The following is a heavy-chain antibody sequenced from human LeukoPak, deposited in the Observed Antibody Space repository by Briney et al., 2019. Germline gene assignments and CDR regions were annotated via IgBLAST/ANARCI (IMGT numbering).Heavy chain of an antibody. D-gene: IGHD2-2*01. CDR2: IYPGDSDT. CDR3: ARRGQLLFGDGGAEWFDP. Sequence: RGESLKISCKGSGYSFTRYWIGWVRQMPGKGLEWMGIIYPGDSDTRYSPSFQGQATISADKSISTAYLQWSSLKASDTAMYYCARRGQLLFGDGGAEWFDPWGQGTLVTVSS. CDR1: GYSFTRYW. V-gene: IGHV5-51*01. J-gene: IGHJ5*02.